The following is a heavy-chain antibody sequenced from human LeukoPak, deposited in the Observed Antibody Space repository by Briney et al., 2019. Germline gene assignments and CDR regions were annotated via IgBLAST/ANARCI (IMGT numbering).Heavy chain of an antibody. D-gene: IGHD3-9*01. Sequence: PGRSLRLSCAASGFTFSSYAMHWVRQAPGKGLEWVAVISYDGSNKYYADSVKGRFTISRDNSKNTLYLQMNSLRAEDTAVYYCARDTGNSLRYSDWLSVFYYYYGMDVWGQGTTVTVSS. J-gene: IGHJ6*02. CDR2: ISYDGSNK. V-gene: IGHV3-30-3*01. CDR1: GFTFSSYA. CDR3: ARDTGNSLRYSDWLSVFYYYYGMDV.